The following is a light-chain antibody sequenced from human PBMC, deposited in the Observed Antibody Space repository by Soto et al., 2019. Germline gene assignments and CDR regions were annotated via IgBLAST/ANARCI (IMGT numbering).Light chain of an antibody. CDR1: TGSFDTSY. CDR3: QSYDSRSPYV. Sequence: NFMLTQPQSVSGPPGKTITISCTRSTGSFDTSYVQWYQQRPGSAPPTVICENDRRPSGIPDRCSGSVDRSSKSASLIFSGLKTEDEADYYWQSYDSRSPYVFGTGTKVTVL. CDR2: END. J-gene: IGLJ1*01. V-gene: IGLV6-57*03.